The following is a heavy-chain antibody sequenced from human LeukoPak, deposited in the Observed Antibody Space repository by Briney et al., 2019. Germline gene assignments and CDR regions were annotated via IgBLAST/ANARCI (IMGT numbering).Heavy chain of an antibody. CDR3: ARGYSSSWYVDY. CDR2: IYTSGST. J-gene: IGHJ4*02. V-gene: IGHV4-61*02. CDR1: GGSISSGSYY. Sequence: PSQTLSLTCTVSGGSISSGSYYWSWIRQPAGKGLEWIGRIYTSGSTNYNPSLKSRVTISVDTSKNQFSLKLSSVTAADTAVYYCARGYSSSWYVDYWGQGTLVTVSS. D-gene: IGHD6-13*01.